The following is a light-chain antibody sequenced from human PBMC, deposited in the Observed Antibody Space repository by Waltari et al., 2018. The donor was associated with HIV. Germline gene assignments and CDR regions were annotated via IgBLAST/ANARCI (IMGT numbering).Light chain of an antibody. CDR3: QQSNSHPRS. J-gene: IGKJ4*02. CDR1: QSISSY. CDR2: SAT. V-gene: IGKV1-39*01. Sequence: DIQMTQSPPSLSASVGDRVTITCRTSQSISSYVNWYQQKPGKAPTLLIYSATTVQTGVPARFTGSGSGTEFTLTISSLQPEDSGSYYCQQSNSHPRSFGGGTKVEIK.